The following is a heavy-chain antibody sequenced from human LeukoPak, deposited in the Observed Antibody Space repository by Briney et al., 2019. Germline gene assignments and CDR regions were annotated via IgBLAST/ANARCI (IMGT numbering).Heavy chain of an antibody. V-gene: IGHV1-18*01. D-gene: IGHD3-16*02. CDR2: ISAYNGNT. J-gene: IGHJ3*02. CDR3: ARDSAYDYVWGSYRMDDAFDI. Sequence: GASAKVSCKASGYTFTSYGISWVRQAPGQGLEWMGWISAYNGNTNYAQKLQGRVTMTTDTSTSTAYMELRSLRSDDTAVYYCARDSAYDYVWGSYRMDDAFDIWGQGTMVTVSS. CDR1: GYTFTSYG.